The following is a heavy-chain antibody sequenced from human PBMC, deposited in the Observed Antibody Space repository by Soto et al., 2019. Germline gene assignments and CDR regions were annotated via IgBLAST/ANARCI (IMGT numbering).Heavy chain of an antibody. CDR1: GGSISSYY. CDR3: ARITSMVRGVIAFDY. J-gene: IGHJ4*02. D-gene: IGHD3-10*01. V-gene: IGHV4-59*01. CDR2: IYYSGST. Sequence: QVQLQESGPGLVKPSETLSLTCTVSGGSISSYYWSWIRQPPGKGLEWIGYIYYSGSTNYNPSLKSRVNISVDTSKNQFSLKLSSVTAADTAVYYCARITSMVRGVIAFDYWGQGTLVTVSS.